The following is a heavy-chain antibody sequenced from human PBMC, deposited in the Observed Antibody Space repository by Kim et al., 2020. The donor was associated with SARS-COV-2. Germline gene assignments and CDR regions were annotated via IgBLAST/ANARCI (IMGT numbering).Heavy chain of an antibody. D-gene: IGHD1-26*01. V-gene: IGHV3-30*04. CDR3: ARDSPDSPLLSDLMGATPAD. CDR2: ISYDGSNK. CDR1: GFTFSSYA. Sequence: GGSLRLSCAASGFTFSSYAMHWVRQAPGKGLEWVAVISYDGSNKYYADSVKGRFTISRDNSKNTLYLQMNSLRAEDTAVYYCARDSPDSPLLSDLMGATPADWGQGTLVTVSS. J-gene: IGHJ4*02.